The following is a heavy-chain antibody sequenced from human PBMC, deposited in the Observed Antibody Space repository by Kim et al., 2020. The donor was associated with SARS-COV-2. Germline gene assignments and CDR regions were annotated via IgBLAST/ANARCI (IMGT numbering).Heavy chain of an antibody. D-gene: IGHD2-15*01. CDR3: ARGFKGYCSGGSCPPYYY. Sequence: SETLSLTCAVYGGSFSGYYWSWIRQPPGKGLEWIGEINHSGSTNYNPSLKSRVTISVDTSKNQFSLKLSSVTAADTAVYYCARGFKGYCSGGSCPPYYY. J-gene: IGHJ6*01. CDR2: INHSGST. V-gene: IGHV4-34*01. CDR1: GGSFSGYY.